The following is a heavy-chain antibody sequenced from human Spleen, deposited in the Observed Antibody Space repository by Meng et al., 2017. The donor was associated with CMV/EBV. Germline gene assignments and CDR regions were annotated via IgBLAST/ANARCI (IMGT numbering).Heavy chain of an antibody. J-gene: IGHJ5*02. CDR2: INPSGST. V-gene: IGHV4-34*01. CDR1: GVSFSAYY. CDR3: ARGSRPTVS. Sequence: QVQLQQWGAGLLKPSETLSLPCAVYGVSFSAYYWGRIRRPPGKGLEWIGEINPSGSTNYNPSRKSRVTISVDTSKNQFSLKLSSVTAADTAVYYCARGSRPTVSWGQGTLVTVSS. D-gene: IGHD4-11*01.